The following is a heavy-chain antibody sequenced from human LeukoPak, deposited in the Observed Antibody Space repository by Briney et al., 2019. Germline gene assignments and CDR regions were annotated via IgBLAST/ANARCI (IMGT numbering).Heavy chain of an antibody. CDR1: GFSFSNHG. Sequence: PGGSLRLSCAASGFSFSNHGMHWVRQVPGQGLEWVANIKQDGSEKFYVASVKGRFTISRDNGKSSLYLQMNSLRAEDTALYYCATSYDMGWLIGYWGQGTLVTVSS. CDR3: ATSYDMGWLIGY. V-gene: IGHV3-7*03. D-gene: IGHD3/OR15-3a*01. CDR2: IKQDGSEK. J-gene: IGHJ4*02.